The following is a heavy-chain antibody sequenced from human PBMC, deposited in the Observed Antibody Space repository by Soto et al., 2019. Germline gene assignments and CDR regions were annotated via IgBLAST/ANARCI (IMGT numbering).Heavy chain of an antibody. CDR2: INHSGST. J-gene: IGHJ4*02. CDR1: GGSFSGYY. D-gene: IGHD3-16*02. V-gene: IGHV4-34*01. Sequence: SDTLSLTCGVYGGSFSGYYCSWIRQPPGKGLEWIGEINHSGSTNYNPSLKSRVTISVDTSKTQFSLKLSSVTAADTAVYYCARGLRVWGSYRFSQTPYYFDYWGQGTLVTVSS. CDR3: ARGLRVWGSYRFSQTPYYFDY.